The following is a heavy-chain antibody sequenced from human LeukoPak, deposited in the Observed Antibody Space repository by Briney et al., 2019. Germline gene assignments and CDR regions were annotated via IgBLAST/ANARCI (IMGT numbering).Heavy chain of an antibody. CDR3: ARGGDYGVKVDF. J-gene: IGHJ4*02. CDR1: GFTFTTYA. V-gene: IGHV3-23*01. Sequence: PGGSLRLSCASSGFTFTTYAMSWVRQAPGTGLEWVSAISASGGNTYYADSVKGRFTISRDSSKTTLYLQMNSLRADDTAVYYCARGGDYGVKVDFWGQGTLVTVSS. CDR2: ISASGGNT. D-gene: IGHD4-17*01.